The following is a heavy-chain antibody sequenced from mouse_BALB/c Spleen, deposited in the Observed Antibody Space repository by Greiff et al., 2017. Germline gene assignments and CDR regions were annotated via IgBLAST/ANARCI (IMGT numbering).Heavy chain of an antibody. CDR2: ISSGGSYT. CDR3: ARREGKGAMDY. D-gene: IGHD1-3*01. Sequence: EVHLVESGGGLVKPGGSLKLSCAASGFTFSSYAMSWVRQTPEKRLEWVATISSGGSYTYYPDSVKGRFTISRDNAKNTLYLQMSSLRSEDTAMYYCARREGKGAMDYWGQGTSVTVSS. J-gene: IGHJ4*01. CDR1: GFTFSSYA. V-gene: IGHV5-9-3*01.